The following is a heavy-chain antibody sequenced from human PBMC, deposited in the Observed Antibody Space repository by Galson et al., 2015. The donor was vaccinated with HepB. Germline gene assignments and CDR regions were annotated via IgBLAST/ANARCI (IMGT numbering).Heavy chain of an antibody. D-gene: IGHD6-19*01. CDR2: INPSGGST. V-gene: IGHV1-46*01. J-gene: IGHJ4*02. Sequence: SVKVSCKASGYTFTSYYMHWVRQAPGQGLEWMGIINPSGGSTSYAQKFQGRVTMTRDTSTSTVYMELSSLRSEDTAVYYCARDHLIRAVAASFDYWGQGTLVTVSS. CDR1: GYTFTSYY. CDR3: ARDHLIRAVAASFDY.